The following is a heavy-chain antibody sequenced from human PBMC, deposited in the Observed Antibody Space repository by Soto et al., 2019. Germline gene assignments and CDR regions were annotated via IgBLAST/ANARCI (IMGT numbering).Heavy chain of an antibody. CDR1: GGSVNSGSYY. CDR2: IYYSGGT. V-gene: IGHV4-61*01. CDR3: ARTYCGGDCPFDY. D-gene: IGHD2-21*02. Sequence: PSETLSLTCTASGGSVNSGSYYWSWIRQPPGKGLEWIGYIYYSGGTNYNPSLKSRVTISVDTSKNQFSLKLTSVTAADTAVYYCARTYCGGDCPFDYWGQGTLVTVSS. J-gene: IGHJ4*02.